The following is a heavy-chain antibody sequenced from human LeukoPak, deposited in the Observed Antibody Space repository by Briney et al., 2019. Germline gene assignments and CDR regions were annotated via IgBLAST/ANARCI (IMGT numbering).Heavy chain of an antibody. CDR2: IYYSGST. Sequence: SETLSPTCTVSGGSISSSSYYWGWIRQPPGKGLEWIGSIYYSGSTYYNPSLKSRVTISVDTSKNQFSLKLSSVTAADTAVYYCARSIMITFGGVIGYYFDYWGQGTLVTVSS. CDR3: ARSIMITFGGVIGYYFDY. D-gene: IGHD3-16*02. V-gene: IGHV4-39*01. CDR1: GGSISSSSYY. J-gene: IGHJ4*02.